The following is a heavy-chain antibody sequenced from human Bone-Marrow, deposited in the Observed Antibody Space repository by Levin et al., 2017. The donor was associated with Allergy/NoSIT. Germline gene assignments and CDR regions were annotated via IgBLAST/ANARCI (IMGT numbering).Heavy chain of an antibody. CDR2: INHSGST. J-gene: IGHJ4*02. V-gene: IGHV4-34*01. CDR3: ARVGRSYYYDSSGYYQFDY. Sequence: SETLSLTCAVYGGSFSGYYWSWIRQPPGKGLEWIGEINHSGSTNYNPSLKSRVTISVDTSKNQFSLKLSSVTAADTAVYYCARVGRSYYYDSSGYYQFDYWGQGTLVTVSS. CDR1: GGSFSGYY. D-gene: IGHD3-22*01.